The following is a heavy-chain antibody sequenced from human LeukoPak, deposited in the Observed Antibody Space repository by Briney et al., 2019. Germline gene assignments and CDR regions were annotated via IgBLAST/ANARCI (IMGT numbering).Heavy chain of an antibody. Sequence: GESLKISCKDSGYSFTSYWIGWVRQMPGKGLEWMGIIYPGDSDTRYSPSFQGQVTISADKSISTAYLQWSSLKASDTAMYYCARAALVSSGYDAAYYYYYMDVWGKGTTVTVSS. D-gene: IGHD5-12*01. V-gene: IGHV5-51*01. J-gene: IGHJ6*03. CDR2: IYPGDSDT. CDR3: ARAALVSSGYDAAYYYYYMDV. CDR1: GYSFTSYW.